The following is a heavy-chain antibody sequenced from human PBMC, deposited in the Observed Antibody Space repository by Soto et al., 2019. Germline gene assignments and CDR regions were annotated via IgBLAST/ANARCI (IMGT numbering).Heavy chain of an antibody. D-gene: IGHD6-13*01. CDR1: GYTFTSYG. CDR2: ISANNGNT. J-gene: IGHJ6*02. CDR3: ARGGAAAGSPHYYYYYGMDV. V-gene: IGHV1-18*01. Sequence: QVQLVQSGAEVKKPGASVKVSCKASGYTFTSYGISWVRQAPGQGLEWMGWISANNGNTNYAQKLQGRITMTTDTSTSTAYMELRSLRSDDTAVYYCARGGAAAGSPHYYYYYGMDVWGQGTTVTVSS.